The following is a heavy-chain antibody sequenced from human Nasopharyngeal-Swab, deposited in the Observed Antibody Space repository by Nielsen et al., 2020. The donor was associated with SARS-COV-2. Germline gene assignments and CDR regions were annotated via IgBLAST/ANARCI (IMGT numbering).Heavy chain of an antibody. V-gene: IGHV3-33*01. CDR3: ARAIYCSSTSCFGFDY. Sequence: GESLKISCAASGFTFSSYGVHWVRQAPGKGLEWVAVIWYDGSNKYYADSVKGRFTISRDNSMNTLYLQMNSLRAEDTAVYYCARAIYCSSTSCFGFDYWGQGTLVTVSS. CDR1: GFTFSSYG. J-gene: IGHJ4*02. CDR2: IWYDGSNK. D-gene: IGHD2-2*01.